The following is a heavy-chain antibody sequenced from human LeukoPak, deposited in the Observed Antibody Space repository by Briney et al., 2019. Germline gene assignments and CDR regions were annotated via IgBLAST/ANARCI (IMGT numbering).Heavy chain of an antibody. J-gene: IGHJ4*02. CDR2: IKSKGDGGTT. Sequence: GGSLRLSCAASGFTVSKSWMSWVRQAPGKGLEWVGRIKSKGDGGTTDHAAPVEGRFTISRDDSKNTLNLQMNSLKTEDTAVYYCTTDSGSLDYWGQGTLVTVSS. CDR3: TTDSGSLDY. CDR1: GFTVSKSW. D-gene: IGHD6-25*01. V-gene: IGHV3-15*01.